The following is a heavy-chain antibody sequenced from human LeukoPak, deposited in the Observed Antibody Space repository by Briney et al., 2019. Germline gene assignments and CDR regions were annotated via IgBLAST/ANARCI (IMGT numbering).Heavy chain of an antibody. V-gene: IGHV4-39*01. CDR3: ARHRDVSGYYALDY. D-gene: IGHD3-22*01. CDR2: IFFRGNT. CDR1: DDSIISSSYY. J-gene: IGHJ4*02. Sequence: PSETLSLTCSASDDSIISSSYYWGWIRQPPGKGLEWIGIIFFRGNTNYSPSLKSRVTMSVDTSKKQFSLNLKSVTAADTAVYYCARHRDVSGYYALDYWGQGTLVTVSA.